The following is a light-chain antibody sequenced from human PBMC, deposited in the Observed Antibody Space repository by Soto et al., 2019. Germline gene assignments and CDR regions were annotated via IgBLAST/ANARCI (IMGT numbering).Light chain of an antibody. CDR1: ESVSNN. CDR2: AAS. V-gene: IGKV3-15*01. Sequence: EIVMTQSPATLSVSTGERATVSCRASESVSNNLAWYQQKPGQSPRLLIYAASTRATGIPARFSGSGSGAEFTLTISNLQSEDFAIYYCQQYNNWPPGTFGQGTKVEVK. J-gene: IGKJ1*01. CDR3: QQYNNWPPGT.